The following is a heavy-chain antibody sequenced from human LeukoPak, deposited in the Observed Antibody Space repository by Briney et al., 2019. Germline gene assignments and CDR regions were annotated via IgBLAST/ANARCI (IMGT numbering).Heavy chain of an antibody. D-gene: IGHD3-22*01. J-gene: IGHJ4*02. Sequence: GGSLRLSCAASGFSVSTNYMSWVRQAPGKGLEWVSIIYGGGNTYYADSVKGRFTIDRGNSKNTVYLQMNSLRPDDTAIYFCARQEARGYSYEGLDYWGQGNLVTVSS. CDR2: IYGGGNT. CDR1: GFSVSTNY. CDR3: ARQEARGYSYEGLDY. V-gene: IGHV3-53*05.